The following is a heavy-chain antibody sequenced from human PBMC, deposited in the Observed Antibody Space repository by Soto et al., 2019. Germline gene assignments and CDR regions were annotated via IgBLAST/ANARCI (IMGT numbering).Heavy chain of an antibody. V-gene: IGHV2-5*02. J-gene: IGHJ4*02. D-gene: IGHD3-3*01. CDR1: GFSLTTSGVG. CDR3: AHRILRTVFGLVTTTAIYFDF. CDR2: IYWDDDK. Sequence: QITLNESGPTVVKPAETLTLTCTFSGFSLTTSGVGVGWIRQSPGKAPEWLALIYWDDDKRYSASLKSRLTITTDTSKNQVVLTMARVDPADTATYYCAHRILRTVFGLVTTTAIYFDFWGQGTPVVVSS.